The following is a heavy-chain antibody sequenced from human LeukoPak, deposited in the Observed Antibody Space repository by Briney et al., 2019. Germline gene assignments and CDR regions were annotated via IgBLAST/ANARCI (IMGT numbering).Heavy chain of an antibody. CDR1: GFTFSSYG. D-gene: IGHD3-22*01. V-gene: IGHV3-30*18. CDR2: ISYDGSNK. CDR3: AKDRGSSGYAFDI. J-gene: IGHJ3*02. Sequence: GGSLRLSCAASGFTFSSYGMHWVRQAPGKGLEWVAVISYDGSNKYYADSVKGRFTISRDNSKNTLYLQMNSLRAEGTAVYYCAKDRGSSGYAFDIWGQGTMVTVSS.